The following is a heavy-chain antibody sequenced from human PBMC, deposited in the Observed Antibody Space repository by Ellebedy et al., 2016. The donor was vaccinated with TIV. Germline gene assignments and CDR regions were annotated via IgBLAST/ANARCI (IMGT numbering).Heavy chain of an antibody. D-gene: IGHD5-12*01. V-gene: IGHV3-7*01. CDR1: GFTVSSYW. CDR2: IKQDGSEE. Sequence: PGGSLRLSCTDSGFTVSSYWMQWVRQAPGKGLEWVANIKQDGSEEYYLDSVKGRFTISRDNSKNTLYLQMNSLRAEETAVYYCARGNSGYDAVYLDYWGQGTLVTVSS. CDR3: ARGNSGYDAVYLDY. J-gene: IGHJ4*02.